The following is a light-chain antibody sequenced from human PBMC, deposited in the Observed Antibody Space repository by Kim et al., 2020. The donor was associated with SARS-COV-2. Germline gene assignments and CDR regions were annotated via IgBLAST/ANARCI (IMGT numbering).Light chain of an antibody. CDR1: SSDVGGYNY. V-gene: IGLV2-14*03. Sequence: GQSITNSCTGTSSDVGGYNYVSWYQQHPGKAPKLMIYDVSNRPSGVSNRFSASKSGNTASLTISGLQTEDEADYYCSSYTSSSTWVFGGGTQLTVL. CDR2: DVS. CDR3: SSYTSSSTWV. J-gene: IGLJ3*02.